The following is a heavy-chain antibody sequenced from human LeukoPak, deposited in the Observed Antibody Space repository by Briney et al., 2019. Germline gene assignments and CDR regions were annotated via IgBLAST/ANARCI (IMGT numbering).Heavy chain of an antibody. CDR2: IYPTGNT. J-gene: IGHJ6*03. D-gene: IGHD3-22*01. V-gene: IGHV4-4*07. CDR3: ARLKFYDSTGYSPGYYMDV. Sequence: SETLSLTCSVSGGPIISYYWSWIRQPAGKGPEWIGRIYPTGNTDYSPSLKPRVTMSTDRSKKQISLRLRSVTAADTAVYYCARLKFYDSTGYSPGYYMDVWGKGNAVTVSS. CDR1: GGPIISYY.